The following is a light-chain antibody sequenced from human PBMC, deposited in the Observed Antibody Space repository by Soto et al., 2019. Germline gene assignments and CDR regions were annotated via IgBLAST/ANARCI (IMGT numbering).Light chain of an antibody. CDR1: QSVLYSSNNKNY. Sequence: DIVLTQSPDSLAVSLGERATINCKSSQSVLYSSNNKNYLGWFQQKPGQTPKLLIYCASTRDSGVPDRFSGSGSGTDSALTFNSLQAEDVAVYYCQQYYSPPYPFGQGTRLDIK. V-gene: IGKV4-1*01. J-gene: IGKJ2*01. CDR3: QQYYSPPYP. CDR2: CAS.